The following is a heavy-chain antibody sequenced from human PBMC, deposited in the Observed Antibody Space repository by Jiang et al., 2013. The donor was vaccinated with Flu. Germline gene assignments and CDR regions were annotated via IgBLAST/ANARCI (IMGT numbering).Heavy chain of an antibody. Sequence: VQLVESGAEVKKPGASVKVSCKASGYTFTGYYMHWVRLAPGHGLEWMGWISPNSGGTNYPQKFQGRVTMTRDTSISTAFMELRRLTSDDTAVYYCARDLSGTYDGDLDYWGQGTLVTVSS. CDR2: ISPNSGGT. J-gene: IGHJ4*02. D-gene: IGHD1-26*01. V-gene: IGHV1-2*02. CDR3: ARDLSGTYDGDLDY. CDR1: GYTFTGYY.